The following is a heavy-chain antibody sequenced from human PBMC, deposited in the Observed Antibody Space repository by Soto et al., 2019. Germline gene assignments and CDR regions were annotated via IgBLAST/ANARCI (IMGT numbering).Heavy chain of an antibody. D-gene: IGHD6-19*01. CDR2: IWYDGSNK. V-gene: IGHV3-33*01. CDR1: GFTFSSYG. Sequence: QVQLVESVGGAVQPGRSLRLSCAASGFTFSSYGMHWVRQAPGKGLEWVAVIWYDGSNKYYADSVKGRFTISRDNSKNTLYLQMNSLRAEDTAVYYCARGNQGAVAFDYWGQGTLVTVSS. J-gene: IGHJ4*02. CDR3: ARGNQGAVAFDY.